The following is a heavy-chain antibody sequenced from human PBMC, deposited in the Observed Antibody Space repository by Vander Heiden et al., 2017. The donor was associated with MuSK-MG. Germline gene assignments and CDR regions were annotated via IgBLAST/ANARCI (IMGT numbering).Heavy chain of an antibody. J-gene: IGHJ6*03. CDR1: GFPFSDYY. Sequence: QVQLVESGGGLVKPGGSLRLPCAASGFPFSDYYMGWIRQTPGKGLEWVSYISSSGSTIYYPDSVKGRFTISRDNAKNSLYLQMNSLRAEDTAVYYCARVDEDYYMDVWGKGTTVTVSS. CDR2: ISSSGSTI. CDR3: ARVDEDYYMDV. V-gene: IGHV3-11*01.